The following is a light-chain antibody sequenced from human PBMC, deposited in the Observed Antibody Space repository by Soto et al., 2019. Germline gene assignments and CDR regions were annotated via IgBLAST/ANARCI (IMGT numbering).Light chain of an antibody. CDR2: GAS. V-gene: IGKV3-20*01. Sequence: EIVLTQSPDTLSLSPGERATLSCRASQSFSSSYLAWYQQRPGQSPRLLIYGASSRATGTPHRFSGTGAGTDFTLTVSRLVSVDLAVYYCQQYGSSLWAVGQGTKLDSK. J-gene: IGKJ1*01. CDR1: QSFSSSY. CDR3: QQYGSSLWA.